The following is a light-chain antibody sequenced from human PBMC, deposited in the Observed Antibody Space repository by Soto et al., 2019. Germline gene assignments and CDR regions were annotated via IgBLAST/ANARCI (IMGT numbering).Light chain of an antibody. J-gene: IGKJ2*01. CDR2: GAS. CDR1: QSVSNKY. CDR3: QQCGSSPRQT. Sequence: EIVLTQSPGTLSLSPGGRATFSCRASQSVSNKYLAWYQHKPGQAPRLLIYGASRRAAGVPDRFSGSGSGTDLTLTINRLEPEYFAVYYCQQCGSSPRQTFGQGTRLEIK. V-gene: IGKV3-20*01.